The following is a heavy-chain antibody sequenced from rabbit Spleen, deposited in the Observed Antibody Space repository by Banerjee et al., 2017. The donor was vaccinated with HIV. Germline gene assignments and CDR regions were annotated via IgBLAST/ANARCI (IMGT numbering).Heavy chain of an antibody. Sequence: QEQLEESGGDLVKPEGSLTLTCTASGFSFSSSYWICWVRQALGKGPEWIACIYNGDGGTYYAAWAKGRFTISKTSSSTMTLQMTSLTAADTASCFCASGSGAWATRLDLWGPGTLVTV. V-gene: IGHV1S45*01. J-gene: IGHJ3*01. CDR2: IYNGDGGT. CDR3: ASGSGAWATRLDL. D-gene: IGHD1-1*01. CDR1: GFSFSSSYW.